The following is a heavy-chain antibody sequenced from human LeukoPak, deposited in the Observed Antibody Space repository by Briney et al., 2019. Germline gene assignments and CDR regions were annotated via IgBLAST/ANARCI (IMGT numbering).Heavy chain of an antibody. CDR2: INHSGST. Sequence: SETLSLTCAVYGGSFSGYYWSWIRQPPGKGLEWIGEINHSGSTNYNPSLKSRVTISVDTSKNQFSLKLSSVTAADTAVYYCASAPYYDSSGYLGDAFDIWGQGTVVTVSS. J-gene: IGHJ3*02. D-gene: IGHD3-22*01. V-gene: IGHV4-34*01. CDR1: GGSFSGYY. CDR3: ASAPYYDSSGYLGDAFDI.